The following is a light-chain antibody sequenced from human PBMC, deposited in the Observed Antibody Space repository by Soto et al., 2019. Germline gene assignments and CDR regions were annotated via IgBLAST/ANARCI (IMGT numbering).Light chain of an antibody. CDR2: GNS. CDR3: QSYDSSLSGYV. J-gene: IGLJ1*01. Sequence: QSVLTQPPSVSGAPGQRVTLSCTGSNSNIGAGYDVHWYQQLPGTAPKLLIYGNSNRPSGVPDRFSDSKSATSASLAITGLQAEDEADYYCQSYDSSLSGYVFGTGTKVTVL. CDR1: NSNIGAGYD. V-gene: IGLV1-40*01.